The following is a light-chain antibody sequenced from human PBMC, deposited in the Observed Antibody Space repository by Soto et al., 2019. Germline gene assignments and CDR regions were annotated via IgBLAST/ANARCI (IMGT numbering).Light chain of an antibody. CDR2: DVT. CDR1: SSDVGGYNY. J-gene: IGLJ2*01. V-gene: IGLV2-8*01. Sequence: QSALTQPPSASGSPGQSVTISCTGTSSDVGGYNYVSWYQQHPGKAPKLMIYDVTKRPSGVPDRFSGSKSGNTASLTVSGLQAEDEADYYCSSYAANNNLVFGGGTKPTVL. CDR3: SSYAANNNLV.